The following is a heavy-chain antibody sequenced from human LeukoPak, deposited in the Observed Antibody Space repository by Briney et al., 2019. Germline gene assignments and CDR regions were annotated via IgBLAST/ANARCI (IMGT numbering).Heavy chain of an antibody. CDR1: GFTFSSYG. Sequence: PGGSLRLSCAASGFTFSSYGMHWVRQAPGKGLEWVAVIWYDGSNKYYADSVKGRFTISRDNSKNTLYLQMNSLRAEDTAVYYCARDQTDPIVVVPAANYYYGMDVWGQGTTVTVSS. J-gene: IGHJ6*02. D-gene: IGHD2-2*01. CDR2: IWYDGSNK. V-gene: IGHV3-33*01. CDR3: ARDQTDPIVVVPAANYYYGMDV.